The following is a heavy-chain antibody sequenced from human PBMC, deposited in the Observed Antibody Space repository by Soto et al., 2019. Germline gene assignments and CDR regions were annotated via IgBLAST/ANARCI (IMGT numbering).Heavy chain of an antibody. Sequence: QLQLQESGPGLVKPSETLSLTCTVSGGSISSSSYYWGWIRQPPGKGLEWFGSIYYSGSTYYNPSLKSRVTISVDTSKNQFSLKLSSVTAADTAVYYCARLGGESSPPSHWGQGTLVTVSS. CDR3: ARLGGESSPPSH. J-gene: IGHJ4*02. D-gene: IGHD3-10*01. CDR1: GGSISSSSYY. CDR2: IYYSGST. V-gene: IGHV4-39*01.